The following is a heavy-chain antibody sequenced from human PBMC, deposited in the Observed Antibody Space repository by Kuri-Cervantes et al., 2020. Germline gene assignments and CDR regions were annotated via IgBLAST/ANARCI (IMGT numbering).Heavy chain of an antibody. D-gene: IGHD6-13*01. J-gene: IGHJ6*03. CDR1: GFTFSSYA. CDR2: IKQDGGEK. CDR3: ARESVAAGSGYYYMDV. V-gene: IGHV3-7*01. Sequence: GGSLRLSCAASGFTFSSYAMSWVRQAPGKGLEWVANIKQDGGEKYYVDSVKGRFTISRDNAKNSLYLQMNSLRAEDTAVYYCARESVAAGSGYYYMDVWGKGTTVTVSS.